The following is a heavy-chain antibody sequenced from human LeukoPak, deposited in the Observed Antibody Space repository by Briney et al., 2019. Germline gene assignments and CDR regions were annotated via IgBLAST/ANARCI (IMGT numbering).Heavy chain of an antibody. CDR1: GGSISSYY. D-gene: IGHD3-16*02. CDR2: IFYTGST. Sequence: PSETLSLTCTVSGGSISSYYWSWIRQPPGKGLEWIGNIFYTGSTKYNPSLKSRVTISVDTSKNQFSLKLSSVTAADTAVYYCARAPYVWGSYRYMMDYWGQGTLVTVSS. CDR3: ARAPYVWGSYRYMMDY. V-gene: IGHV4-59*12. J-gene: IGHJ4*02.